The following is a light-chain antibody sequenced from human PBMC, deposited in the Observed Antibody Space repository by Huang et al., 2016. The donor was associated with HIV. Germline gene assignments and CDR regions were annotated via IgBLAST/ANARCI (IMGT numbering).Light chain of an antibody. CDR3: QQSYRTPRT. CDR1: QAIDKY. J-gene: IGKJ2*01. Sequence: DIQMTQFPTSLSASVEDRVTITCRAGQAIDKYLNWYQQKSGRAPRLLIYGASKLQSGVPSRCSGRASGTHFSLTINSLQPDDSAIYYCQQSYRTPRTFGQGTNLEI. V-gene: IGKV1-39*01. CDR2: GAS.